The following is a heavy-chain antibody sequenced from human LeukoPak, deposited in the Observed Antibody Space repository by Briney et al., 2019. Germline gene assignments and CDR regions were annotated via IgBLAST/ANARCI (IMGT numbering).Heavy chain of an antibody. CDR2: INTNTGNP. D-gene: IGHD5-18*01. CDR3: ARDRSRGYSYGYDY. V-gene: IGHV7-4-1*02. CDR1: GYTFTNYA. Sequence: ASVKVSCKASGYTFTNYAMNWVRQAPGQGLEWMGWINTNTGNPTYAQGFTGRFVFSLDTSVSTAYLQISSLKAEDTAVYYCARDRSRGYSYGYDYWGQGTLVTVSS. J-gene: IGHJ4*02.